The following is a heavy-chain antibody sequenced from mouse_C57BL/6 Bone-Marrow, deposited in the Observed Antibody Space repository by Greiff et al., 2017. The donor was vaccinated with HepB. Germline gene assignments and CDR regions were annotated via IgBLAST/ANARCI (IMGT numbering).Heavy chain of an antibody. CDR3: AREGIYGSSFYWDFDV. CDR1: GYAFTNYL. J-gene: IGHJ1*03. V-gene: IGHV1-54*01. Sequence: QVQLKQSGAELVRPGTSVKVSCKASGYAFTNYLIEWVKQRPGQGLEWIGVINPGSGGTNYNEKFKGKATLTADKSSSTAYMQLSSLTSEDSAVYFCAREGIYGSSFYWDFDVWGTGTTVTVSS. D-gene: IGHD1-1*01. CDR2: INPGSGGT.